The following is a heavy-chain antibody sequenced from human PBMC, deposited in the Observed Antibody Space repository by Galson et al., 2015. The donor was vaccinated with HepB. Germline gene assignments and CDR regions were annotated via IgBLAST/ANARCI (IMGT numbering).Heavy chain of an antibody. V-gene: IGHV3-21*01. CDR3: ARAHYYGSGSSLDYFDY. Sequence: SLRLSCAASGFTFSSYSMNWVRQAPGKGLEWVSSISSSSSYIYYADSVKGRFTISRDNAKNSLYLQMNSLRAEDTAVYYCARAHYYGSGSSLDYFDYWGQGTLVTVSS. D-gene: IGHD3-10*01. CDR1: GFTFSSYS. J-gene: IGHJ4*02. CDR2: ISSSSSYI.